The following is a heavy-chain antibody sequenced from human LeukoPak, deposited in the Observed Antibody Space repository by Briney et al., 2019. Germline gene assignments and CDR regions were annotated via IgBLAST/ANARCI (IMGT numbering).Heavy chain of an antibody. CDR2: ISSSSSTI. V-gene: IGHV3-48*04. CDR1: GFTFSSYS. D-gene: IGHD2-2*01. CDR3: ASVIVVVPAAMEGAFDI. J-gene: IGHJ3*02. Sequence: PGGSLRLSCAASGFTFSSYSMNWVRQAPGKGLEWVSYISSSSSTIYYADSVKGRFTISRDNAKNSLYLQMNSLRAEDTAVYYCASVIVVVPAAMEGAFDIWGQGTMVTVSS.